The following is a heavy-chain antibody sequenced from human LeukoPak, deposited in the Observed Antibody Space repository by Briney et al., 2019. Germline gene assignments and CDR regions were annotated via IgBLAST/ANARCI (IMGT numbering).Heavy chain of an antibody. CDR1: GYTFTGYY. CDR2: INPNSGGT. D-gene: IGHD2-2*02. J-gene: IGHJ5*02. CDR3: ARGVVPAAIEGNWFDP. Sequence: ASVKVSCKASGYTFTGYYMHWVRQAPGQGLEWMGWINPNSGGTNYAQKFQGRVTMTRDTSISTAYMELGRLRSDDTAVYYCARGVVPAAIEGNWFDPWGQGTLVTVSS. V-gene: IGHV1-2*02.